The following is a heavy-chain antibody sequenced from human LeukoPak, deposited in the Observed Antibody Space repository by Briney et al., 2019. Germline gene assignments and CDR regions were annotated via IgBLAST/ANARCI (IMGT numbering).Heavy chain of an antibody. Sequence: SETLSLTCTVSGSSISSSSYYWGWIRQPPGKGLEWIGSIYYSGSTYYNPSLKSRVTISVDTSKNQFSLKLSSVTAADTAVYYCAGSSGPLFDYWGQGTLVTVSS. CDR1: GSSISSSSYY. V-gene: IGHV4-39*01. CDR3: AGSSGPLFDY. D-gene: IGHD3-22*01. J-gene: IGHJ4*02. CDR2: IYYSGST.